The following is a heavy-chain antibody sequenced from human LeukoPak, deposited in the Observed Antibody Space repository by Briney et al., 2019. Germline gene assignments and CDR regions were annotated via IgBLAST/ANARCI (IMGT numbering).Heavy chain of an antibody. CDR2: ISSSSSYI. J-gene: IGHJ5*02. D-gene: IGHD3-3*01. Sequence: GGSLRFSCATSGFTFSSYSMNWFRQAPGKGLEWVSSISSSSSYIYYADSVKGRFTISRDNAKNSLYLQMNSLRAEDTAVYYCARVEQDDFWSGYYHWGQGTLVTVSS. CDR1: GFTFSSYS. V-gene: IGHV3-21*01. CDR3: ARVEQDDFWSGYYH.